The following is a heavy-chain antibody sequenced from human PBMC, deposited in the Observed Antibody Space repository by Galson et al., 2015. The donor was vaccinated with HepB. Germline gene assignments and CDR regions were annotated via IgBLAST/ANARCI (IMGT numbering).Heavy chain of an antibody. CDR1: GYTFTSYG. V-gene: IGHV1-18*04. D-gene: IGHD6-13*01. Sequence: SVKVSCKASGYTFTSYGISWVRHAPGQGLEGMGWVSAYNGNTNYAQKLQGRVTMTTDTSTCTAYMELRSLRSDDTAVYYCARVLVAAAGKDYYGMDVWGQGTTVTVSS. CDR3: ARVLVAAAGKDYYGMDV. J-gene: IGHJ6*02. CDR2: VSAYNGNT.